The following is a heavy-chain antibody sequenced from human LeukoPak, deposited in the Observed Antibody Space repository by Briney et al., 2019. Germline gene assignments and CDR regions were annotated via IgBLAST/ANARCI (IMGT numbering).Heavy chain of an antibody. CDR3: ARAMGKYYFDY. J-gene: IGHJ4*02. Sequence: PSETLSLTCTVSGGSVSSGSYYWSWIRQPPGKGLEWIGYIYYSGSTYYNPSLKSRVTISVDTSKNQFSLKLSSVTAADTAVYYCARAMGKYYFDYWGQGTLVTVSS. V-gene: IGHV4-61*01. CDR2: IYYSGST. D-gene: IGHD5-18*01. CDR1: GGSVSSGSYY.